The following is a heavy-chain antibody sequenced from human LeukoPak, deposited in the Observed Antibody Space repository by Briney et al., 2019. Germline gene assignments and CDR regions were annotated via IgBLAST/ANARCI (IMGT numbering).Heavy chain of an antibody. CDR3: ARDRRGYGDYFDY. V-gene: IGHV4-59*01. CDR1: GGSISSYY. CDR2: MYYSGST. J-gene: IGHJ4*02. D-gene: IGHD4-17*01. Sequence: SETLSLTCTVSGGSISSYYWSWIRQPPGKGLEWIGYMYYSGSTNYNPSLRSRVTISVDTSKNQFSLKLSSVTAADTAVYYCARDRRGYGDYFDYWGQGTLVTVSS.